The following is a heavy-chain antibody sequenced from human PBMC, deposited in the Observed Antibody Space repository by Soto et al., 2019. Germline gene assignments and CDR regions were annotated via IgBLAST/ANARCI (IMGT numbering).Heavy chain of an antibody. Sequence: QVQLVQSGAEVKQPGASVKVSCKASGYTFTSYAMHWVRQAPGQRLEWMGWINAGNGNTKYSQKFQGRVTITRDTSASTAYMELSGLRSEDTAVYYCASEYCGGDCYSAARYGMDVWGQGTTVTVSS. CDR2: INAGNGNT. J-gene: IGHJ6*02. CDR3: ASEYCGGDCYSAARYGMDV. CDR1: GYTFTSYA. D-gene: IGHD2-21*02. V-gene: IGHV1-3*01.